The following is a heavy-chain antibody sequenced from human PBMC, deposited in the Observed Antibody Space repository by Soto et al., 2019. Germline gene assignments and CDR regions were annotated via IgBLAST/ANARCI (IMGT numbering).Heavy chain of an antibody. CDR3: ARLNDIWSGYYGPRFDY. D-gene: IGHD3-3*01. J-gene: IGHJ4*02. CDR2: IYPGDSDT. Sequence: GESLKISCKGSGYSFTSYWIGWVRQMPGKGLEWMGIIYPGDSDTRYSPSFQGQVTISADKSISTAYLQWSSLKASDTAMYYCARLNDIWSGYYGPRFDYWGQGTLVTVSS. V-gene: IGHV5-51*01. CDR1: GYSFTSYW.